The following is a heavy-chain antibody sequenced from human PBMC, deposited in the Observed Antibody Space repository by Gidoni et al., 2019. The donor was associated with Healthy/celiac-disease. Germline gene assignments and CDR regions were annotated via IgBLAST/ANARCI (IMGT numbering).Heavy chain of an antibody. J-gene: IGHJ6*03. D-gene: IGHD5-12*01. V-gene: IGHV1-18*01. CDR2: ISAYNGNT. Sequence: QVQLVHSGAEVKKPGASVTVSFKASGYTFPSYGISWVRQAPGQGLEWMGWISAYNGNTNYAQKLQGRVTMTTDTSTSTAYMELRSLRSDDTAVYYCARALSTIDYYYMDVWGKGTTVTVSS. CDR1: GYTFPSYG. CDR3: ARALSTIDYYYMDV.